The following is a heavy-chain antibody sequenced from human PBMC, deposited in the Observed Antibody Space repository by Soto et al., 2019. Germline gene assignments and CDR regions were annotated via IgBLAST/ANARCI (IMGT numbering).Heavy chain of an antibody. D-gene: IGHD6-13*01. CDR2: ISAYNGNT. CDR1: GYTLSISG. CDR3: ARDFPLEYSSSWTTVDY. J-gene: IGHJ4*02. Sequence: GAPVKVSCKASGYTLSISGISWARKAPGQGLEWMGWISAYNGNTNYAQKLQGRVTMTTDTSTSTAYMELRSLRSDDTAVYYCARDFPLEYSSSWTTVDYWGQGTLVTAPQ. V-gene: IGHV1-18*01.